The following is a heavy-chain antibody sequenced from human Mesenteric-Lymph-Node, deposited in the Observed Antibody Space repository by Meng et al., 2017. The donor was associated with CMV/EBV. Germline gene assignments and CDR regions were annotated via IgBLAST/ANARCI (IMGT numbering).Heavy chain of an antibody. CDR1: GFTFSSYW. CDR3: VRLVVSSWYRHLDY. Sequence: GGSLRLSCAASGFTFSSYWMHWVRQAPGKGLEWVSYISGTTNTVYYADSVKGRFTISRDNAKNSLFLQMNGLRAEDTAIYYCVRLVVSSWYRHLDYWGQGTLVTVSS. CDR2: ISGTTNTV. D-gene: IGHD6-13*01. J-gene: IGHJ4*02. V-gene: IGHV3-48*04.